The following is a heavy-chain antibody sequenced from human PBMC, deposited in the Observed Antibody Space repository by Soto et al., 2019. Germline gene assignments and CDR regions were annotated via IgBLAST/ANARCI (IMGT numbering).Heavy chain of an antibody. V-gene: IGHV3-30-3*01. D-gene: IGHD3-3*01. CDR2: ISYDGTNT. CDR3: ARGASDFWNAYPEIHFFDC. CDR1: KFTFSTYP. Sequence: QVLLVESGGGVVQPGRSLRLSCAASKFTFSTYPMHWVRQAPGKGLEWVAVISYDGTNTYYADSVKGRFTISRDNSKNTLSLQMNSLRGDETAVYYCARGASDFWNAYPEIHFFDCCGQGAPVFVSS. J-gene: IGHJ4*02.